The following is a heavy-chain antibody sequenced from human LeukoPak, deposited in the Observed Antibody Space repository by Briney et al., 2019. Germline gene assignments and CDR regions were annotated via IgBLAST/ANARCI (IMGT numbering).Heavy chain of an antibody. D-gene: IGHD4-11*01. CDR3: AKDSSSKTTVSPY. CDR1: GFTFSSYS. V-gene: IGHV3-23*01. J-gene: IGHJ4*02. Sequence: PGGSLRLSCAASGFTFSSYSMNWVRQAPGKGLEWVSAISGSGGSTYYADSVKGRFTISRDNSKNTLYLQMNSLRAEDTAVYYCAKDSSSKTTVSPYWGQGTLVTVSS. CDR2: ISGSGGST.